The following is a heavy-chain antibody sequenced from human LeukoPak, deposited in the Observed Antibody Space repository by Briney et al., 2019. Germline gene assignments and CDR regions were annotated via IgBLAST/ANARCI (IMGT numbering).Heavy chain of an antibody. CDR3: ARDGRVGSTSSWYYYYGMDV. D-gene: IGHD2-2*01. CDR2: IYYSGST. V-gene: IGHV4-31*03. J-gene: IGHJ6*02. CDR1: GGSISSGGYY. Sequence: SQTLSLTCTVSGGSISSGGYYWSWIRQHPGKGLEWIGYIYYSGSTYYNPSLKSRVTISVDTSKNQFSLKLSSVTAADTAVYYCARDGRVGSTSSWYYYYGMDVWGQGTTVTVSS.